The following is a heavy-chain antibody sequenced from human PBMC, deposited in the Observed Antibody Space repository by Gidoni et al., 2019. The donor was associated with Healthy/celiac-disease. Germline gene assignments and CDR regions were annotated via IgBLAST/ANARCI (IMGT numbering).Heavy chain of an antibody. V-gene: IGHV3-49*03. CDR3: TGYSSSWYLAFDI. CDR2: IRRKAYGGTT. D-gene: IGHD6-13*01. CDR1: GFTFGDYA. Sequence: EVQLVESGGGLVQPGRSLRLSCTASGFTFGDYAMSWFRQAPGKGLEWVGFIRRKAYGGTTEYAASVKGRFTISRDDSKSIAYLQMNSLKTEDTAVYYCTGYSSSWYLAFDIWGQGTMVTVSS. J-gene: IGHJ3*02.